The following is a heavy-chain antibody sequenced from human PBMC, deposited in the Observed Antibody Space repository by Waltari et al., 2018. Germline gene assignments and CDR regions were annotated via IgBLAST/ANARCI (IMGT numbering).Heavy chain of an antibody. CDR3: AREGRAGARGYYYYYMDV. Sequence: QVQLVQSGAEVKKPGASVKVSCKASGYTFTGYYMHWVRQAPGQGLEWMGRINPNSGGTNYAQKFQGRVTMTRDTSISTAYMELSRLRSDDTAVYYCAREGRAGARGYYYYYMDVWGKGTTVTVSS. CDR1: GYTFTGYY. J-gene: IGHJ6*03. CDR2: INPNSGGT. V-gene: IGHV1-2*06. D-gene: IGHD3-10*01.